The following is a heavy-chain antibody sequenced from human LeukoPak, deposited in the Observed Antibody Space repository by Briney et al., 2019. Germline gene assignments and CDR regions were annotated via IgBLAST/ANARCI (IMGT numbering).Heavy chain of an antibody. J-gene: IGHJ3*02. Sequence: GEPLKISCKGSGYSFTTYWIGWVRQMPGKGLEWIGIIYPGDSDTRYSPSFQGQVTISVDKSISTAYLQWSSLMASDTAMYYCARPRSGSYYVDAFDIWGQGTMVTVSS. D-gene: IGHD1-26*01. V-gene: IGHV5-51*01. CDR1: GYSFTTYW. CDR3: ARPRSGSYYVDAFDI. CDR2: IYPGDSDT.